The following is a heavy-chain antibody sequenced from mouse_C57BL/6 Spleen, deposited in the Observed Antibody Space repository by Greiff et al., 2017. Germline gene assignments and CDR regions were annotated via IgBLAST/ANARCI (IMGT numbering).Heavy chain of an antibody. CDR3: RYDYDDV. CDR2: IYPGSGST. V-gene: IGHV1-55*01. D-gene: IGHD2-4*01. J-gene: IGHJ1*03. Sequence: VQLQQPGAELVKPGASVKMSCKASGYTFTSYWITWVKQRPGQGLEWIGDIYPGSGSTNYNEKFKSKATLTVDKSSSTAYMQLSSLTSEASAVYYCRYDYDDVWGTGTTVTVSS. CDR1: GYTFTSYW.